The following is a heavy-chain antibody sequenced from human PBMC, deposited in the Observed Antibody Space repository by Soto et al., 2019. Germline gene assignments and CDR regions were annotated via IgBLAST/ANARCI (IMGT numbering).Heavy chain of an antibody. D-gene: IGHD5-12*01. CDR3: ARYSGYEGLRFDP. Sequence: PSETLSLTCTVSGGSISSGGYYWSWIRQHPGKGLEWIGYIYYSGSTYYNPSLKSRVTISVDTSKNQFSLKLSSVTAADTAVYYCARYSGYEGLRFDPWGQGTLVTVSS. CDR2: IYYSGST. V-gene: IGHV4-31*03. J-gene: IGHJ5*02. CDR1: GGSISSGGYY.